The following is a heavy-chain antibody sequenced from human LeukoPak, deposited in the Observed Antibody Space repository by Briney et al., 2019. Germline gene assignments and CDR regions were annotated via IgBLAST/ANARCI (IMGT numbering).Heavy chain of an antibody. CDR2: IYYSGSS. J-gene: IGHJ5*02. V-gene: IGHV4-59*01. CDR1: GGSISSYY. Sequence: PSETLSLTCTVSGGSISSYYWSWIRQPPGKGLEWIGYIYYSGSSNYSPSLKSRVTISVDTSKNQFSLKLSSVTAADTAVYYCARDERSWFDPWGQGTLVTVSS. CDR3: ARDERSWFDP.